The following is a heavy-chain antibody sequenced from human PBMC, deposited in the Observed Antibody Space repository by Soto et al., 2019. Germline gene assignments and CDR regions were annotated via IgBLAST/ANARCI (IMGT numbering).Heavy chain of an antibody. V-gene: IGHV4-34*01. CDR3: ARVTSDYYYYYGMDV. J-gene: IGHJ6*02. CDR2: INHSGST. Sequence: SETLSLTCAVYGGSFSGYYWSWIRQPPGKGLEWIGEINHSGSTNYNPSLKSRVTISVDKSKNQFSLKLSSVTAADTAVYYCARVTSDYYYYYGMDVWGQGTTVTVSS. CDR1: GGSFSGYY.